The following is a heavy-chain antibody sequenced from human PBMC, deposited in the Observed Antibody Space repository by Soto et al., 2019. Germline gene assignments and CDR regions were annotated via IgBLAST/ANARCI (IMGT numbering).Heavy chain of an antibody. V-gene: IGHV2-5*02. CDR2: IYWDDDK. Sequence: QITLKESGPALVKPTQTLTLTCTSSGFSLTTYGVGVGWIRQPPGKALEWLALIYWDDDKRYCPSLKSRLTITKDTSKNQVVLTMTNMDPVDTATYFCAHRLTLNSDWNYGRFDYWGQGTLVTVSS. J-gene: IGHJ4*02. D-gene: IGHD1-7*01. CDR3: AHRLTLNSDWNYGRFDY. CDR1: GFSLTTYGVG.